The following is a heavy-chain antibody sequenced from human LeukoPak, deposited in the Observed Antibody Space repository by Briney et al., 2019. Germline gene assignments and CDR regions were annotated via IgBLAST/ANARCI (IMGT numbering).Heavy chain of an antibody. Sequence: GGSLRLSCTASGFTFGDYAMGWVRQAPGKGLEWVGFIRSKAYGGTTEYAASVKGRFTISRDDSKSIAYLQMNSLKTEDTAVYYCTRVPIFGVVTPYFYYWGQGTLVTVSS. CDR2: IRSKAYGGTT. V-gene: IGHV3-49*04. J-gene: IGHJ4*02. CDR1: GFTFGDYA. D-gene: IGHD3-3*02. CDR3: TRVPIFGVVTPYFYY.